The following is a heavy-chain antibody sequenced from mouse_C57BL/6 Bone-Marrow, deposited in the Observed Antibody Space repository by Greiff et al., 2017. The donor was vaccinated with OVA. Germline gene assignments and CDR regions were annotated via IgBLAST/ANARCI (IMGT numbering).Heavy chain of an antibody. D-gene: IGHD1-1*01. CDR3: ARQGYYYGSSYNFDY. V-gene: IGHV1-54*01. CDR2: INPGSGGT. CDR1: GYAFTNYL. Sequence: QVQLQQSGAELVRPGTSVKVSCKASGYAFTNYLIEWVKQRPGQGLEWIGVINPGSGGTNYNEKFKGKATLTADESSSTAYMQLSSLTSEDSAVYFCARQGYYYGSSYNFDYWGQGTTLTVSS. J-gene: IGHJ2*01.